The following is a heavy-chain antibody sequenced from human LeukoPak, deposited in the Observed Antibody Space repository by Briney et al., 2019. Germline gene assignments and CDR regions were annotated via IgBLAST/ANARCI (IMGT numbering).Heavy chain of an antibody. D-gene: IGHD4-11*01. CDR3: AHRDLLTVTTGFDY. Sequence: ESGPTLVNPTQTLTLTCTFSGFSLSTNGVGVGWIRQPPGKALEWLALIYWDDVNRYSPSLKSRLTITKDTSKNQVVLTMTYMDPVDTTTYYCAHRDLLTVTTGFDYWSQGTLVTVSS. CDR1: GFSLSTNGVG. J-gene: IGHJ4*02. CDR2: IYWDDVN. V-gene: IGHV2-5*02.